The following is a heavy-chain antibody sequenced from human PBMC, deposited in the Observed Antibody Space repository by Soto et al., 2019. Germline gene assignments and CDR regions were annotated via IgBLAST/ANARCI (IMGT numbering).Heavy chain of an antibody. CDR2: IYSGGST. V-gene: IGHV3-53*04. CDR3: ARPSTPTVYYGMDV. D-gene: IGHD4-17*01. Sequence: EVQLVESGGGLVQPGGSLRLSCAASGFTVSSNYMSWVRQAPGKGLEWVSVIYSGGSTYYADSVKGRFTISRHNSKNTLYLQMNSLRAEDTAVYYCARPSTPTVYYGMDVWGQGTTVTVSS. J-gene: IGHJ6*02. CDR1: GFTVSSNY.